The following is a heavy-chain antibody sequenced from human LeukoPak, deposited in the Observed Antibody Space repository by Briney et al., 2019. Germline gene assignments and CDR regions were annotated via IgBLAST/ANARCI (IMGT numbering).Heavy chain of an antibody. J-gene: IGHJ6*02. CDR3: ARDRLEGTDYDFWSGYYHYYGMDV. V-gene: IGHV3-30-3*01. CDR1: GFTFSSYA. CDR2: ISYDGSNN. Sequence: PGGSLRLSCAASGFTFSSYAMHWVRQAPGKGLEWVAVISYDGSNNYYADSVKGRFTISRDNSKNTLYLQMNSLRAEDTAVYYCARDRLEGTDYDFWSGYYHYYGMDVWGQGTTVTVSS. D-gene: IGHD3-3*01.